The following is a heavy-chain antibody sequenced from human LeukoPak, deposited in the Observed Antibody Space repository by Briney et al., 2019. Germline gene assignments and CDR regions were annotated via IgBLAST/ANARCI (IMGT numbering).Heavy chain of an antibody. Sequence: PSETLSLTCTVSGGSISSHYWSWIRQPPGKGLEWIGYIYYGGSTNYNPSLKSRVTISVDTSKNQFSLKLSSVTAADTAVYYCARVDWYDNPRDGWFDPWGQGTLVTVSS. CDR3: ARVDWYDNPRDGWFDP. J-gene: IGHJ5*02. V-gene: IGHV4-59*11. CDR2: IYYGGST. D-gene: IGHD3-9*01. CDR1: GGSISSHY.